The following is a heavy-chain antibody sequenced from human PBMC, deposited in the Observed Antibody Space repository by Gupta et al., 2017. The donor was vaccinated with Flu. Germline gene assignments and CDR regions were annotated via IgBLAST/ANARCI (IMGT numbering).Heavy chain of an antibody. V-gene: IGHV3-48*03. CDR1: GFSFSNYE. D-gene: IGHD3-22*01. CDR3: VRDSSSWWYYFDY. J-gene: IGHJ4*02. Sequence: EVQLVESGGGLVQPGGSLRLSCEASGFSFSNYEMNWVRQAPGKGLEWVSYISSSSTTMYYADSVKGRFTISRDNAKNLLYLQMNSLRAEDTAVYYCVRDSSSWWYYFDYWGQGTLVTVSS. CDR2: ISSSSTTM.